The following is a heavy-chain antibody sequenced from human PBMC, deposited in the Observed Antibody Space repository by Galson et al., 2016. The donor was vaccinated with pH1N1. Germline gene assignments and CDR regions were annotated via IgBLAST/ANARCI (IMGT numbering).Heavy chain of an antibody. CDR3: AKGPRGVVVVAATH. CDR2: ISDSGSST. J-gene: IGHJ4*02. CDR1: GFTFSSYA. Sequence: SLRLSCAASGFTFSSYAMTWVRQAPGKGLEWVSGISDSGSSTYYADSVKGRFTNSRDNSKNTVYLQMNSLRAEDTAVYYCAKGPRGVVVVAATHWGQGTLVTVST. D-gene: IGHD2-15*01. V-gene: IGHV3-23*01.